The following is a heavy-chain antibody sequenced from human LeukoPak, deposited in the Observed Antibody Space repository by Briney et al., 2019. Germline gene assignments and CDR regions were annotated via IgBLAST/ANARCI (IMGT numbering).Heavy chain of an antibody. J-gene: IGHJ3*02. D-gene: IGHD3-10*01. V-gene: IGHV1-2*02. CDR2: INPNSGGT. CDR1: GYTFTGYY. CDR3: ARAGVWFGESEAFDI. Sequence: GASVKVSCKASGYTFTGYYMHWVRQAPGQGLEWMGWINPNSGGTNYAQKFQGRVTMTRDTSISTAYMELSRLRSDDTAVYYCARAGVWFGESEAFDIWGQGTMVTVSS.